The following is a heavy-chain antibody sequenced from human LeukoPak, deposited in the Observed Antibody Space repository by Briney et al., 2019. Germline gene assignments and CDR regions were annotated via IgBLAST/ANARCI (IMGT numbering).Heavy chain of an antibody. J-gene: IGHJ3*02. D-gene: IGHD3-22*01. CDR1: GVSISSSNW. CDR3: ARVHVNSGYYFGDAFDI. V-gene: IGHV4-4*02. Sequence: SETLSPTCAVSGVSISSSNWWSWVRQPPGKGLEWIANIYHSGSTYYNPSLKSRVTISVDTSKNQFSLKLSTVTAADTAIYYCARVHVNSGYYFGDAFDIWGQGTMVTVSS. CDR2: IYHSGST.